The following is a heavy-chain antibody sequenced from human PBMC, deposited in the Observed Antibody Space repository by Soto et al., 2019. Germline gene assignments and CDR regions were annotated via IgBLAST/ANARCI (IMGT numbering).Heavy chain of an antibody. Sequence: QVQLVESGGGVVQPGRSLRLSCAASGFTFTDYAMHWVRQAPGKGLEWVAVISYDGGKKYYADSVKGRFTISRDNSKNTAYLQMNSLRVEDTAVYYCARDTYLDSSGPSYYYYYGIDVWGQGTTVTVSS. V-gene: IGHV3-30-3*01. CDR1: GFTFTDYA. CDR3: ARDTYLDSSGPSYYYYYGIDV. J-gene: IGHJ6*02. CDR2: ISYDGGKK. D-gene: IGHD3-22*01.